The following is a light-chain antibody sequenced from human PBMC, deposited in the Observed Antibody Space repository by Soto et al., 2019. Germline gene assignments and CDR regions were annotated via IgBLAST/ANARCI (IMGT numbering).Light chain of an antibody. CDR1: QNLLYSSNNKNY. V-gene: IGKV4-1*01. CDR2: WAS. CDR3: QQYDRTPLT. J-gene: IGKJ4*01. Sequence: DIVMTQSPDSLAVSLGERVTISCKSSQNLLYSSNNKNYLAWYQQKPGQPPKLLIYWASTRESGVPDRFSGSGSGTDFTLTISSLQAEDVAVYYCQQYDRTPLTFGGGTKVEIK.